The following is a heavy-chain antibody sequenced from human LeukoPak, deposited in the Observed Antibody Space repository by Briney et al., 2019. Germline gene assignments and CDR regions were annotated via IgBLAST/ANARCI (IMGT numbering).Heavy chain of an antibody. CDR3: ARDNSYSDSSWWFDP. Sequence: ASVTVSCTASGGTFSSYAISWVRQAPGQGLEWMGGIIPIFGTANYAQKFQGRVTITADESTSTAYMELSSLRSEDTAVYYCARDNSYSDSSWWFDPWGQGTLVTVSS. CDR1: GGTFSSYA. J-gene: IGHJ5*02. V-gene: IGHV1-69*13. CDR2: IIPIFGTA. D-gene: IGHD6-6*01.